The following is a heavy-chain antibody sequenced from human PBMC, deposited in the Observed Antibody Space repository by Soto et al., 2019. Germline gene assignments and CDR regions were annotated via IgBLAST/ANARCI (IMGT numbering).Heavy chain of an antibody. Sequence: SETLSLTCTVSGGSISSYYWSWIRQPPGKGLEWIGYIYYSGSTNYNPSLKSRVTISVDTSKNQFSLKLSSVTAADTAVYYCARDKRGGYYDFWSGTGGWFDPWGQGTLVTVSS. CDR1: GGSISSYY. CDR2: IYYSGST. CDR3: ARDKRGGYYDFWSGTGGWFDP. D-gene: IGHD3-3*01. J-gene: IGHJ5*02. V-gene: IGHV4-59*01.